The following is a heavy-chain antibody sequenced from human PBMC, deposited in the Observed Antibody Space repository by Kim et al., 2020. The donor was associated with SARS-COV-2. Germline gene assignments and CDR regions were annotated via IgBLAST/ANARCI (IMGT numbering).Heavy chain of an antibody. J-gene: IGHJ4*02. Sequence: SETLSLTCTVSGGSISSGCYYWSWIRQHPGKGLEWIGYIYYSGSTYYNPSLKSRVTISVDTYKNQFSLKLSSVTAADTAVYYCARGRIPICGLVTEFDYWGQGTLVTVSS. D-gene: IGHD3-3*01. CDR1: GGSISSGCYY. CDR2: IYYSGST. V-gene: IGHV4-31*03. CDR3: ARGRIPICGLVTEFDY.